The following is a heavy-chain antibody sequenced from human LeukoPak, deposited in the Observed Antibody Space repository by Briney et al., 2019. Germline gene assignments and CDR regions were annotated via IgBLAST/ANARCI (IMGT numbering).Heavy chain of an antibody. D-gene: IGHD3-9*01. J-gene: IGHJ4*02. V-gene: IGHV3-48*04. CDR3: AKGRPGYYYFDY. CDR2: ISSSGSTI. Sequence: PGGSLRLSCAASGFTFSSYAMSWVRQAPGKGLEWVSYISSSGSTIYYADSVKGRFTISRDNAKNSLYLQMNSLRAEDTAVYYCAKGRPGYYYFDYWGQGTLVTVSS. CDR1: GFTFSSYA.